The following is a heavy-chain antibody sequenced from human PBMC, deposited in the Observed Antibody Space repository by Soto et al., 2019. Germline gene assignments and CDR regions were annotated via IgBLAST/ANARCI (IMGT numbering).Heavy chain of an antibody. CDR3: ARREKYYDSSGYYSSFYFDY. V-gene: IGHV1-69*01. Sequence: QVQLVQSGAEVKKPGSSVKVSCKASGGTFSSYAISWARQAPGQGLEWMGGIIPIFGTANYAQKFQGRVTITADESTSTAYMELSSLRSEDTAVYYCARREKYYDSSGYYSSFYFDYWGQGTLVTVSS. D-gene: IGHD3-22*01. J-gene: IGHJ4*02. CDR1: GGTFSSYA. CDR2: IIPIFGTA.